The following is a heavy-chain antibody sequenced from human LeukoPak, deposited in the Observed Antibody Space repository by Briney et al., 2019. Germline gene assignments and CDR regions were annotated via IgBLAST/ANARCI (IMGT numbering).Heavy chain of an antibody. CDR2: MYYIGST. Sequence: SETLSLTCTVSGGSISSSSYYWGWIRQPPGKGLEWIGSMYYIGSTHYNPSLKSRVTISVDTSKNQFSLKLSSVTAADTAVYYCARVPTVTFFDYWGQGTLVTVSS. J-gene: IGHJ4*02. CDR1: GGSISSSSYY. CDR3: ARVPTVTFFDY. D-gene: IGHD4-17*01. V-gene: IGHV4-39*01.